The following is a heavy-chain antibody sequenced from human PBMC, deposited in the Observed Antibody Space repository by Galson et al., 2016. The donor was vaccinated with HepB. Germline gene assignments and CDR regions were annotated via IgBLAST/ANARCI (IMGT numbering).Heavy chain of an antibody. CDR2: IWHDGSSK. CDR1: GFTFSKYG. D-gene: IGHD1-1*01. CDR3: ARDTQQLLRGYYYGMDV. Sequence: SLRLSCAASGFTFSKYGMHWVRQAPGKGLEWVAGIWHDGSSKNYADSVKGRFIIFRDNSRNTLYLEMNSLRAEDTAVYYCARDTQQLLRGYYYGMDVWGQGTTVTVSS. V-gene: IGHV3-33*01. J-gene: IGHJ6*01.